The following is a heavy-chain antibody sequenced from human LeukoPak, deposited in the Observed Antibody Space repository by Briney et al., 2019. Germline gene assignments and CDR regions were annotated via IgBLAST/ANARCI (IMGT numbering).Heavy chain of an antibody. CDR3: ARTRTGFWSGYYVDY. V-gene: IGHV4-39*01. CDR2: IYYSGTS. D-gene: IGHD3-3*01. CDR1: GDSTSSSNYY. J-gene: IGHJ4*02. Sequence: SETLSLTCTVSGDSTSSSNYYWGWIRQPPGKGLEWIGSIYYSGTSFFNPSLESRVTISVDTSKNQFSLKLSSVTAADTAVYYCARTRTGFWSGYYVDYWGQGTLVTVSS.